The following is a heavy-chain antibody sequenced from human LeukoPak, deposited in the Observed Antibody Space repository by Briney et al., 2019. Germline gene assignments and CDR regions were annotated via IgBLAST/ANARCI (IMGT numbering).Heavy chain of an antibody. Sequence: PGGSLRLSCAASGFTFSSYEMNWVRQAPGKGLGWVSYISSSGSTIYYADSVKGRFTISRDNAKNSLYLQMNSLRAEDTAVYYCARGGRITIFGVVIDWGQGTLVTVSS. D-gene: IGHD3-3*01. CDR1: GFTFSSYE. CDR2: ISSSGSTI. CDR3: ARGGRITIFGVVID. V-gene: IGHV3-48*03. J-gene: IGHJ4*02.